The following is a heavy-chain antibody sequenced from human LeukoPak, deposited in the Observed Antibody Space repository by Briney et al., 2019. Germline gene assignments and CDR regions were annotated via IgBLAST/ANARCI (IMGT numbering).Heavy chain of an antibody. CDR2: INPNSGGT. V-gene: IGHV1-2*02. CDR1: GYTFTGYY. CDR3: ARVWVQYYDILTGYFGYFQH. J-gene: IGHJ1*01. D-gene: IGHD3-9*01. Sequence: GASVKVSCKASGYTFTGYYMHWVRQAPGQGLEWMGWINPNSGGTNYAQKLQGRVTMTRDTSISTAYMELSRLRSDDTAVYYCARVWVQYYDILTGYFGYFQHWGQGTLVTVSS.